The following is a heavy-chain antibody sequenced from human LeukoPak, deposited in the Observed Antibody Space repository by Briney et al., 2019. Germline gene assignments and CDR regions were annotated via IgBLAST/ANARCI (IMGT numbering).Heavy chain of an antibody. CDR1: GYTFTGYY. J-gene: IGHJ6*02. CDR2: INPNSGGT. Sequence: GASVKGSCKASGYTFTGYYMHWVRQAPGQGREWMGWINPNSGGTNYAQKFQGRVTMTRDTSISTAYMELSRLRSDDTAVYYCAREAGDYYYGMDVWGQGTTVTVSS. D-gene: IGHD6-25*01. V-gene: IGHV1-2*02. CDR3: AREAGDYYYGMDV.